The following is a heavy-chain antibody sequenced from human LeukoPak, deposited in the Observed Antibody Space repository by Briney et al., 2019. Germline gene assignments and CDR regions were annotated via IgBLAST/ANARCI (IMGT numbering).Heavy chain of an antibody. Sequence: GESLKISCKGSGYSFTSYWIGWVRQMPGKGLEWMGIIYPGDSDTRYSPSFQGQVTISADKSISTAYLQWSSLKASDTAMYYCARHRTDRTYDFWGWLDPWGQGTLVTVSS. CDR3: ARHRTDRTYDFWGWLDP. V-gene: IGHV5-51*01. CDR2: IYPGDSDT. CDR1: GYSFTSYW. D-gene: IGHD3-3*01. J-gene: IGHJ5*02.